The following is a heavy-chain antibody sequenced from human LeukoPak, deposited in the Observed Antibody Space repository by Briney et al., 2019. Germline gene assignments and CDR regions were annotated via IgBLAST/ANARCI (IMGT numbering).Heavy chain of an antibody. D-gene: IGHD2-2*01. V-gene: IGHV1-18*01. J-gene: IGHJ6*02. Sequence: ASVKVSCKASGYTFTSYGISWVRQAPGQGLEWMGWISAYNGNTNYAQKLQGRVTVTTDTSTSTAYMELRSLRSDDTAVYYCARDPTYPGVAKPHRRMDVWGQGTTVTVSS. CDR3: ARDPTYPGVAKPHRRMDV. CDR1: GYTFTSYG. CDR2: ISAYNGNT.